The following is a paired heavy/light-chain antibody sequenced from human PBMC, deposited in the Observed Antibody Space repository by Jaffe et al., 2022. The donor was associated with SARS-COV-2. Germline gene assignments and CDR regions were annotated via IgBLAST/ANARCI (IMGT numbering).Heavy chain of an antibody. CDR2: ISSGSTTI. CDR1: GFTFSGYS. V-gene: IGHV3-48*01. J-gene: IGHJ6*03. CDR3: ARQNYYYYMDV. Sequence: EMQLVESGGGLVQPGGSLRLSCAASGFTFSGYSMNWVRQAPGKGLEWVSYISSGSTTIFYADSVKGRFTISRDNAKNSLFLQMNSLRGEDTAVYYCARQNYYYYMDVWGKGTTVIVSS.
Light chain of an antibody. CDR3: SSYTTSSRV. Sequence: QSALTQPASVSGSPGQSITISCTGTSSGVGGYNSVSWYQHHPGEAPQLLIYDVSNRPSGVSTRFSGSKSGNTASLTISGLQAEDEADYYCSSYTTSSRVFGRGTKLTVL. CDR1: SSGVGGYNS. V-gene: IGLV2-14*03. J-gene: IGLJ2*01. CDR2: DVS.